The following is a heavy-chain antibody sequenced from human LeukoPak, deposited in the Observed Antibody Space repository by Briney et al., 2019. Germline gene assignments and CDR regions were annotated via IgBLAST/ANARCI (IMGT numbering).Heavy chain of an antibody. V-gene: IGHV3-30*03. CDR3: ARDGMVRGVISY. D-gene: IGHD3-10*01. J-gene: IGHJ4*02. Sequence: PGGSLRLSCTASGFTFSSYGMHWVRQAPGKGLEWVAVISYDGSNKYYADSVKGRFTISRDNSKNTLYLQMNSLRAEDTAVYYCARDGMVRGVISYWGQGTLVTVSS. CDR2: ISYDGSNK. CDR1: GFTFSSYG.